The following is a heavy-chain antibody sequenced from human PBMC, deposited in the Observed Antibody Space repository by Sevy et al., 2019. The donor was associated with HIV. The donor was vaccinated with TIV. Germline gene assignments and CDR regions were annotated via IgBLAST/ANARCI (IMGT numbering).Heavy chain of an antibody. D-gene: IGHD1-7*01. CDR3: GREERSGTTTSFDY. Sequence: GGSLRLSCAASGFTFSDYGMHWVRQAPGKGLEWVAVIWSDGSNKYYGDSVKGRFTISRDSSKNTLFLQMNSLRGDDTAVYYCGREERSGTTTSFDYWGQGALVTVSS. V-gene: IGHV3-33*01. J-gene: IGHJ4*02. CDR1: GFTFSDYG. CDR2: IWSDGSNK.